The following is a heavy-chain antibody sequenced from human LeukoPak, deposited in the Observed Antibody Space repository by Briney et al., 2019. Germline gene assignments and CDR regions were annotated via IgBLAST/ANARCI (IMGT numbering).Heavy chain of an antibody. D-gene: IGHD5-24*01. V-gene: IGHV3-48*03. J-gene: IGHJ4*02. Sequence: GGSLRLSCAASGFTFSSYEMNWVRQAPGKGLEWVSYISSSGSTIYYADSVKGRFTISRDNAKNSLYLQMNSLRAEDTAVYYCARDMVRWLQKTPPGDWGQGTLVTVSS. CDR2: ISSSGSTI. CDR1: GFTFSSYE. CDR3: ARDMVRWLQKTPPGD.